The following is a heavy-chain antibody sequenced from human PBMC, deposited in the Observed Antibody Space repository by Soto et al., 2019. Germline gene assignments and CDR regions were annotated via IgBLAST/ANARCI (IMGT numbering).Heavy chain of an antibody. CDR1: GFTFSSYA. CDR2: ISYDGSNK. V-gene: IGHV3-30-3*01. D-gene: IGHD2-15*01. J-gene: IGHJ6*02. CDR3: ARDMAYCSGGSCYSSPPRGMDA. Sequence: XGSLRLSCAASGFTFSSYAMHWVRQAPGKGLEWVAVISYDGSNKYYADSVKGRFTISRDNSKNTLYLQMNSLRAEDTAVYYCARDMAYCSGGSCYSSPPRGMDAWGQGTTATVSS.